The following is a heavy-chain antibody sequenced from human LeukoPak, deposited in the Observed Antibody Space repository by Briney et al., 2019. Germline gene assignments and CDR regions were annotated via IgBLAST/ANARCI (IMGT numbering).Heavy chain of an antibody. CDR1: GFTFSSCA. V-gene: IGHV3-23*01. CDR3: AKALAFVVTNLFDI. D-gene: IGHD4-23*01. CDR2: ISGSGGST. J-gene: IGHJ3*02. Sequence: PGGSLRLSCAASGFTFSSCAMNWVRQAPGKGLEWVSAISGSGGSTYYADSVKGRFTISRDNSKNTLYLQMNSLRAEDTAVYYCAKALAFVVTNLFDIWGQGTMVTVSS.